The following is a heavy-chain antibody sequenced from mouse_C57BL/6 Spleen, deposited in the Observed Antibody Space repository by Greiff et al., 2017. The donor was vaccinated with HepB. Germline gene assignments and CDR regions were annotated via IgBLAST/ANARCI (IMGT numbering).Heavy chain of an antibody. Sequence: QVQLQQSGPELVKPGASVKLSCKASGYTFTSYWMHWVKQRPGQGLEWIGYINPSSGYTKYNQKFKDKATLTADKSSSTAYMQLSSLTYEDSAVYYCARSRVVATRAMDYWGQGTSVTVSS. J-gene: IGHJ4*01. CDR1: GYTFTSYW. CDR3: ARSRVVATRAMDY. CDR2: INPSSGYT. V-gene: IGHV1-7*01. D-gene: IGHD1-1*01.